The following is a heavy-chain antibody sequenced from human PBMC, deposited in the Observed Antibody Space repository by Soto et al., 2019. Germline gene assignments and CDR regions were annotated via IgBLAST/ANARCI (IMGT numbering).Heavy chain of an antibody. V-gene: IGHV3-49*03. CDR3: TRAYYYDSSGYYRY. CDR2: IRSKAYGGTT. J-gene: IGHJ4*02. CDR1: GFTFGDYA. D-gene: IGHD3-22*01. Sequence: GGSLRLSCTASGFTFGDYAMSWFRQAPGKGLEWVGFIRSKAYGGTTEYAASVKGRFTISRDDSESIAYLQMNSLKTEDTAVYYCTRAYYYDSSGYYRYWGQGTLVTVSS.